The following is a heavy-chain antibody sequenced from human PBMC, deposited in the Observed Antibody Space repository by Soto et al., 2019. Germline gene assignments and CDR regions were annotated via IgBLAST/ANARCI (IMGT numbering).Heavy chain of an antibody. CDR3: ARRGYCSCTSCPHYYYYGMDV. D-gene: IGHD2-2*01. V-gene: IGHV1-3*01. Sequence: ASVEVSCKASGYTFTSYAMHWLRQAPGQRLVWMGWNNAGNGNTKYSQKFQGKVTITRDTSASTAYMELSSLRSEDTAVYYCARRGYCSCTSCPHYYYYGMDVWGQGTTVTVSS. CDR2: NNAGNGNT. CDR1: GYTFTSYA. J-gene: IGHJ6*02.